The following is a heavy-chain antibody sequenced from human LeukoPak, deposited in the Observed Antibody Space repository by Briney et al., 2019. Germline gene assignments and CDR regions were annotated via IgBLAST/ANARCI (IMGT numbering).Heavy chain of an antibody. D-gene: IGHD5-18*01. J-gene: IGHJ4*02. Sequence: GVLRLSCTASGFTFSTHWMYWVRQVPGKGLVGVSRINSDGSYTSYADSVKGRFTISRDNANNRLYLEMNSLRAEDTALYYCARQADTAMLIWSFTDYWGQGTLVTVSS. CDR1: GFTFSTHW. V-gene: IGHV3-74*01. CDR3: ARQADTAMLIWSFTDY. CDR2: INSDGSYT.